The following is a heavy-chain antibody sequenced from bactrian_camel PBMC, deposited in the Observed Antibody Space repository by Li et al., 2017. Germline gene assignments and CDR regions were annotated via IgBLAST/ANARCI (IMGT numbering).Heavy chain of an antibody. CDR2: LYTGTGST. CDR3: AARGPYCYTKLSVRDFTY. CDR1: DNPYSASC. V-gene: IGHV3S40*01. J-gene: IGHJ6*01. Sequence: VQLVESGGGSVQAGGSLRLSCSVSDNPYSASCMGWFHQAPGREREGIAALYTGTGSTYYADSVKGRFTISQDNAKNTVYLQMNSLKPEDTAMYYCAARGPYCYTKLSVRDFTYWGQGTQVTVS. D-gene: IGHD2*01.